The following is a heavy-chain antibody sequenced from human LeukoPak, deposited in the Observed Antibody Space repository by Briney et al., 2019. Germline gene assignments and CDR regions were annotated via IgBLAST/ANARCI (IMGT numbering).Heavy chain of an antibody. Sequence: ASVKVSCKASGYSFTSYDINWVRQATGQGLEWMGWMNPNSGNTVYAQKFQGRVTMTEDTSTDTAYMELSSLRSEDTAVYYCATAAHYGGNSEGGYWGQGTLVTVSS. CDR1: GYSFTSYD. J-gene: IGHJ4*02. CDR2: MNPNSGNT. V-gene: IGHV1-8*01. D-gene: IGHD4-23*01. CDR3: ATAAHYGGNSEGGY.